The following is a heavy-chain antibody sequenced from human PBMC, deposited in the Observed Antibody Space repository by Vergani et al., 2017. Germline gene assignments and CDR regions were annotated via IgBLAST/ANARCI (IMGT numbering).Heavy chain of an antibody. J-gene: IGHJ5*01. D-gene: IGHD1-1*01. CDR1: GFTFNSYA. Sequence: QLLESGGGLIQPGGSLRLSCAASGFTFNSYAMTWVRQAPGKGLEWVSGINNNGGSTYYADSVKGRFTISRDNSKNTLYLQMTDLRAEDTATYYCAKGGWNYWFVSWGQGTLVIVS. V-gene: IGHV3-23*01. CDR2: INNNGGST. CDR3: AKGGWNYWFVS.